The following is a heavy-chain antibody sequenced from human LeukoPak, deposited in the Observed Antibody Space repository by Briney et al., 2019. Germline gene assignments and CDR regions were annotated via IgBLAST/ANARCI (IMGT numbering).Heavy chain of an antibody. Sequence: SETLSLTCTVSGGSINSYYWNWIRQPPGKGLELIGYIYYSGSPTYNPSLKSRVTISVDTSKNQFSLQLSSVTAADTAVYYCAGDVMSTALDAFDVWGQGTMVTVSS. CDR1: GGSINSYY. V-gene: IGHV4-59*01. J-gene: IGHJ3*01. CDR3: AGDVMSTALDAFDV. D-gene: IGHD1-1*01. CDR2: IYYSGSP.